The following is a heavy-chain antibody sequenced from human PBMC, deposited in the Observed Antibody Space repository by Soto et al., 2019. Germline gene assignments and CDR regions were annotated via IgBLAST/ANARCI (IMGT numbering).Heavy chain of an antibody. CDR2: IYYSGST. CDR3: ASHSSSWWFDY. Sequence: SETLSLTCTVSGGSISSGDYYWSWIRQPPGKGLEWIGYIYYSGSTYYNPSLKSRVTISVDTSKNQFSLKLSSVTAADTAVYYCASHSSSWWFDYWGQGTLVTVSS. J-gene: IGHJ4*02. V-gene: IGHV4-30-4*01. CDR1: GGSISSGDYY. D-gene: IGHD6-13*01.